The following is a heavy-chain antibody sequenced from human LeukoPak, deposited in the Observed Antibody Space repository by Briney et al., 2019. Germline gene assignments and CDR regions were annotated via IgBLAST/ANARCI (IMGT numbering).Heavy chain of an antibody. CDR2: ISYDGSNK. V-gene: IGHV3-30-3*01. Sequence: GGSLRLSCAASGFTFSSYAMHWVRQAPGKGLEWVAVISYDGSNKYYADSVKGRFTISRDNSKNTLYLQMNSPRAEDTAVYYCAREDDDAFDIWGQGTMVTASS. CDR1: GFTFSSYA. J-gene: IGHJ3*02. CDR3: AREDDDAFDI.